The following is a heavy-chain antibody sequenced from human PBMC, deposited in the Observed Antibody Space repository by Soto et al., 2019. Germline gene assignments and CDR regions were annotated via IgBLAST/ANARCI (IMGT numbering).Heavy chain of an antibody. D-gene: IGHD3-3*01. V-gene: IGHV3-23*01. CDR3: AKENYDFWSGYPPYFDY. CDR2: ISGSGGST. J-gene: IGHJ4*02. Sequence: GGSLRLSCAASGFTFSSYAMSWVRQAPGKGLEWVSAISGSGGSTYYADSVKGRFTISRDNSKNTLYLQMNSLRAEDTAVYYCAKENYDFWSGYPPYFDYWGQGTLVTVSS. CDR1: GFTFSSYA.